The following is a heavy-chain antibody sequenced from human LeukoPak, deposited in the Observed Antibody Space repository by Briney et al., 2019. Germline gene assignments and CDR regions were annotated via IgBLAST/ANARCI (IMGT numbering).Heavy chain of an antibody. CDR3: AKKADYDFWSTSSTNGHFDY. CDR1: GFTFSSYA. V-gene: IGHV3-23*01. CDR2: LSGSGLST. J-gene: IGHJ4*02. Sequence: PGGSLRLSCAASGFTFSSYAMSWVRQAPGKGLEWVSGLSGSGLSTYYVDSVKGRFTISRDNSKNTLYMQLNSLGAEDTAVYYCAKKADYDFWSTSSTNGHFDYWGLGTLVTVSS. D-gene: IGHD3-3*01.